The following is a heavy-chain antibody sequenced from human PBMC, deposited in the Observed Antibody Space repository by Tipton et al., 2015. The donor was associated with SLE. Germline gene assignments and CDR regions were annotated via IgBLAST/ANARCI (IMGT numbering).Heavy chain of an antibody. CDR2: INHSGST. CDR1: GGSFSGYY. Sequence: TLSLTCAVYGGSFSGYYWSWIRQPPGKGLEWIGEINHSGSTNYNPSLKSRVTISVDTSKNQFSLKLSSVTAADTAVYYWARGGGSGYSYGSFDYWGQGTLGTVSS. V-gene: IGHV4-34*01. D-gene: IGHD5-18*01. CDR3: ARGGGSGYSYGSFDY. J-gene: IGHJ4*02.